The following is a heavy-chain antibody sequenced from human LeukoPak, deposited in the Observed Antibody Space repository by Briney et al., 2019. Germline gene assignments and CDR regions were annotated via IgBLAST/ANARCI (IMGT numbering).Heavy chain of an antibody. Sequence: GGSLRLSCAASGFTFDDYAMHWVRQAPGKGLEWVSGISWNSGSIGYADSVKGRFTISRDNAKNSLYLQMNSLRAEDTALYYCAKEMATTPCFDYWGQGTLVTVSP. CDR3: AKEMATTPCFDY. D-gene: IGHD5-24*01. V-gene: IGHV3-9*01. CDR2: ISWNSGSI. J-gene: IGHJ4*02. CDR1: GFTFDDYA.